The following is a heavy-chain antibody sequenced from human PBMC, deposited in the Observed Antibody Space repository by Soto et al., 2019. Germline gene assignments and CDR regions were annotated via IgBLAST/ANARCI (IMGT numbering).Heavy chain of an antibody. V-gene: IGHV3-23*01. Sequence: GGSLRLSCAASGFTFSTYAMSWVRQAPGKGLEWVSGISGSGGSTYYADSVKGRFTISRDNSKNTLYLQMNSLRAEDTAVYYCAKGKEYWQFWDYWGQGILVTVSS. CDR3: AKGKEYWQFWDY. CDR2: ISGSGGST. CDR1: GFTFSTYA. J-gene: IGHJ4*02. D-gene: IGHD3-3*02.